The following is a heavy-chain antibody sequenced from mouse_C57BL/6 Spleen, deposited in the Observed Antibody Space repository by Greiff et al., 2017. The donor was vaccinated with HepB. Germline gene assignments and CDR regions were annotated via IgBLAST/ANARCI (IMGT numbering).Heavy chain of an antibody. V-gene: IGHV1-39*01. Sequence: VQLKESGPELVKPGASVKISCKASGYSFTDYNMNWVKQSNGKSLEWIGVINPNYGSTSYNQKFKGKATLTVDQSSSTAYMQLNSLTSEDSAVYYCARGGEGGNYFDYWGQGTTLTVSS. CDR1: GYSFTDYN. CDR3: ARGGEGGNYFDY. CDR2: INPNYGST. J-gene: IGHJ2*01. D-gene: IGHD2-14*01.